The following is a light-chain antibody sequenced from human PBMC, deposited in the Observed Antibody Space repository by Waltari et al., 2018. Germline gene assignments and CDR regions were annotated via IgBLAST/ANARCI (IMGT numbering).Light chain of an antibody. CDR1: GSAIDDSDF. V-gene: IGLV2-14*03. J-gene: IGLJ3*02. CDR2: DVT. CDR3: TSQALDGVVL. Sequence: QSALTQPASVSGSPGQSITISCTGIGSAIDDSDFVSWYQHQPGKAPPVIIYDVTNRPSCIFLRFSASKSANTDSLTISGLQPGDEGDFYCTSQALDGVVLFGGGTQVTV.